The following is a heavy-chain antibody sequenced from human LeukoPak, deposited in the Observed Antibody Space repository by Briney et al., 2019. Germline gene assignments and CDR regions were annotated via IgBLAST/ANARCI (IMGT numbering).Heavy chain of an antibody. J-gene: IGHJ4*02. CDR2: TIPLFNTA. CDR1: GGTFSNYA. D-gene: IGHD6-13*01. CDR3: ARETRKNAAGGTDFFDY. Sequence: SVKVPCKASGGTFSNYAISWVRQAPGQGLEWMGGTIPLFNTANYAQKFQGRVTITADEPTSTAYMELSTLISEDTAVYYCARETRKNAAGGTDFFDYWGQGTLVTVSS. V-gene: IGHV1-69*13.